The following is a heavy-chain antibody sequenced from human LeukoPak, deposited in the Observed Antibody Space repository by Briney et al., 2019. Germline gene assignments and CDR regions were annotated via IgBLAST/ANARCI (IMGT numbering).Heavy chain of an antibody. CDR2: ISHTETT. CDR1: GGSVSSYY. D-gene: IGHD2-21*01. J-gene: IGHJ6*03. Sequence: ETLSLTCSVSGGSVSSYYWSWVRQTPGTGLEWIGYISHTETTDYGPSLKSRVTMSLDTSKNQFSLNLRSVTAADTGVYYCARGLTDWYYMDVWGKGTTVTVSS. V-gene: IGHV4-59*02. CDR3: ARGLTDWYYMDV.